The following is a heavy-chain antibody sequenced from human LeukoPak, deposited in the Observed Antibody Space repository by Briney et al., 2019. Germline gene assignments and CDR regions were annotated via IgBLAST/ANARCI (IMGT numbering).Heavy chain of an antibody. CDR3: ARRRLGELSPIDY. Sequence: PSETLSLTRAVYGGSFSGYYWSWIRQPPGKGLEWIGEINHSGSTNYNPSLKSRVTISVDTSKNQFSLKLSSVTAADTAVYYCARRRLGELSPIDYWGQGTLVTVSS. J-gene: IGHJ4*02. CDR2: INHSGST. CDR1: GGSFSGYY. D-gene: IGHD3-16*02. V-gene: IGHV4-34*01.